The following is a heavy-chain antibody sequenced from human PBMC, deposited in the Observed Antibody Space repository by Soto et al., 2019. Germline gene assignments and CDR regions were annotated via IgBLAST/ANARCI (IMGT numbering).Heavy chain of an antibody. CDR1: GGSVSSGSYS. D-gene: IGHD2-21*01. Sequence: SETLSLTCTVSGGSVSSGSYSWSWIRQPPGKGLEWIGYIYYSGSTNYNPSLKSRVTISGDTSKNQFSLKLSSVTAADTAVYYCATQPSKHIDPAWGYWVQGTLVTVSS. V-gene: IGHV4-61*01. J-gene: IGHJ4*02. CDR3: ATQPSKHIDPAWGY. CDR2: IYYSGST.